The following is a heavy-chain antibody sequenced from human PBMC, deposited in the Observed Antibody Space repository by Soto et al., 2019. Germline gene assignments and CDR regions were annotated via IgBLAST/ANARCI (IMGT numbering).Heavy chain of an antibody. V-gene: IGHV4-31*03. J-gene: IGHJ5*02. CDR2: IYYSGST. CDR3: ARGTSTNYCSSTSCYWFDP. CDR1: GGSISSGGYY. D-gene: IGHD2-2*01. Sequence: SETLSLTCTGSGGSISSGGYYWSWIRQHPGKGLEWIGYIYYSGSTYYNPSLKSRVTISVDTSKNQFSLKLSSVTAADTAVYYCARGTSTNYCSSTSCYWFDPWGQGTLVTVSS.